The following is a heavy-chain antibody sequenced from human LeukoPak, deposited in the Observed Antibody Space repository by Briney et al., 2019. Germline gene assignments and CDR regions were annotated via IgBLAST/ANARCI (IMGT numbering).Heavy chain of an antibody. CDR1: GLPLSSYA. J-gene: IGHJ6*03. CDR3: AGDPSVGDNWYYYVDV. V-gene: IGHV3-21*05. D-gene: IGHD1-1*01. CDR2: ISRSSAAI. Sequence: GGSLRFSCAAAGLPLSSYAMSWVRQAPGKGLEWVAYISRSSAAIGYADSLKGRFIVSRDNTKNSLYLQMNSLRVEDTAVYYCAGDPSVGDNWYYYVDVWGKGTTVTVS.